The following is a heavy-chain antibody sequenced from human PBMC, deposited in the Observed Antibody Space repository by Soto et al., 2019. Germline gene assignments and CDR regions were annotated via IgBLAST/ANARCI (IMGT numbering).Heavy chain of an antibody. J-gene: IGHJ4*02. D-gene: IGHD1-1*01. Sequence: SSETLSLTCAVSGGSISSGGYSWSWIRQPPGKCLECIGYIYHSVSTYYNPSLKSRVTISVDRSKNQFSLKLNSVTAADTAVYYCARLATRYYFDYWGQGTLVTVSS. V-gene: IGHV4-30-2*01. CDR3: ARLATRYYFDY. CDR1: GGSISSGGYS. CDR2: IYHSVST.